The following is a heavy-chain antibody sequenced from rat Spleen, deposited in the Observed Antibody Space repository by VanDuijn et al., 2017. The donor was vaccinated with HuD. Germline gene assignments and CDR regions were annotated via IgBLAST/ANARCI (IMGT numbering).Heavy chain of an antibody. D-gene: IGHD1-6*01. Sequence: EVQLVESGGGLVQPGRSLKLSCAASGFTFSDYYMAWVRQAPKKGLEWVASIRTSGVILYYRDSVKGRFTISRDNAKSTLYLQMDSLRSEDTATYYCARSYVYYGVLWGYFDYWGQGVMVTVSS. CDR3: ARSYVYYGVLWGYFDY. J-gene: IGHJ2*01. V-gene: IGHV5-25*01. CDR1: GFTFSDYY. CDR2: IRTSGVIL.